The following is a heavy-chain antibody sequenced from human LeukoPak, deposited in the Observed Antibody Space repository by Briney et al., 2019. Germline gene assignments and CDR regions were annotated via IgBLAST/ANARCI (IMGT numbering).Heavy chain of an antibody. V-gene: IGHV3-73*01. CDR3: AKDREATFDY. CDR1: GFTFSGSA. J-gene: IGHJ4*02. CDR2: IRSKANSYAT. Sequence: GGSLRLSCAASGFTFSGSAMHWVRQASGKGLEWVGRIRSKANSYATAYAASVKGRFTISRDDSKNTAYLQMNSLKTEDTAVYYCAKDREATFDYWGQGTLVTVSS. D-gene: IGHD1-26*01.